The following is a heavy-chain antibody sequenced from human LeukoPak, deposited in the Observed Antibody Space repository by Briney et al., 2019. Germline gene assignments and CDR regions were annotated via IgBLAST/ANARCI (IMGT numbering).Heavy chain of an antibody. V-gene: IGHV3-33*01. J-gene: IGHJ5*02. CDR3: ARDLAAAGWFDH. D-gene: IGHD6-13*01. CDR2: IWYDGSNK. Sequence: PGGSLRLSCAASGFTFSSYGMHWVRQAPGKGLEWVAVIWYDGSNKYYVDSVKGRFTISRDNSKNTLYLQMNSLRAEDTAVYYCARDLAAAGWFDHWGQGSLVTVSS. CDR1: GFTFSSYG.